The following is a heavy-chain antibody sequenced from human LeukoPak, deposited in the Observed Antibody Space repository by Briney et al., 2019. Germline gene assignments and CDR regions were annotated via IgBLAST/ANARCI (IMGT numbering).Heavy chain of an antibody. CDR1: GYIFSGHY. CDR2: INCNSGDT. V-gene: IGHV1-2*02. D-gene: IGHD7-27*01. J-gene: IGHJ4*02. CDR3: ARLNGDREFDH. Sequence: VASAKVSCKTFGYIFSGHYMHWVRQAPGQGLEWMGWINCNSGDTRSEQKFQGRVTMTRDTSISTVYMEVSSVRFDDTALYYCARLNGDREFDHWGQGTLVTVSS.